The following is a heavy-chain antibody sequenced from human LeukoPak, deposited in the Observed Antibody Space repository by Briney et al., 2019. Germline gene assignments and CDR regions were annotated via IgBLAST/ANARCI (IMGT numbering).Heavy chain of an antibody. Sequence: ASVKVSCKASGYTFTSYYMHWVRQAPGQGLEWMGIINPSGGSTSYAQKFQGRVTMTRDMSTSTVYMELSSLRSEDTAVYYCAREMRRAPQINTGIVGAQQKPFDYWGQGTLVTVSS. CDR2: INPSGGST. CDR1: GYTFTSYY. CDR3: AREMRRAPQINTGIVGAQQKPFDY. D-gene: IGHD1-26*01. J-gene: IGHJ4*02. V-gene: IGHV1-46*01.